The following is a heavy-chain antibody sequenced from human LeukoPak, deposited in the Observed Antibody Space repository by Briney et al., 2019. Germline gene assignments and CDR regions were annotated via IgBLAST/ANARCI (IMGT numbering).Heavy chain of an antibody. D-gene: IGHD7-27*01. J-gene: IGHJ6*02. CDR1: GYTFTSYG. CDR3: ARISNWGSSAYGMDV. Sequence: ASVKVSCKASGYTFTSYGISWVRQAPGQGLEWMGWISTYNGDSNYAQNLQGRGTLTTDTSTSTAYMELRSLSSDDAAVYYCARISNWGSSAYGMDVWGQGTTVTVSS. CDR2: ISTYNGDS. V-gene: IGHV1-18*01.